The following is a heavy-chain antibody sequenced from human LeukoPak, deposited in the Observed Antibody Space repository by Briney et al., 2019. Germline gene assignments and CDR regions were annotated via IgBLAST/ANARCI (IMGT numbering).Heavy chain of an antibody. D-gene: IGHD3-16*01. Sequence: GGPLKFSCEAPGFTFVNAWMSWVRQAPGKGLKWVGRIKSKTDGGTPDYAAPVKGRFTISRDDSKSLLYLQLDSLQTGDTAVYYCTCFTWGTSDYWGQGTLVTVSS. CDR3: TCFTWGTSDY. CDR1: GFTFVNAW. V-gene: IGHV3-15*01. J-gene: IGHJ4*02. CDR2: IKSKTDGGTP.